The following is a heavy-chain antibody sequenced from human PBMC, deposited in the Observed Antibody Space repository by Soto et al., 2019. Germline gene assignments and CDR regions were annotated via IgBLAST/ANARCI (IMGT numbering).Heavy chain of an antibody. CDR2: IIPIFPTP. Sequence: QVQLVQSGAEVKKPGSSVTVSCKASGGTFGNSAISWVRQAPGQGLELMGGIIPIFPTPDYAQKFQGRDTITADESTSTTYIELTSQRSEATTVYYSARNKDRQQLGRNFYYGIDVWGQGNTVTVSS. D-gene: IGHD3-3*02. CDR1: GGTFGNSA. J-gene: IGHJ6*02. CDR3: ARNKDRQQLGRNFYYGIDV. V-gene: IGHV1-69*12.